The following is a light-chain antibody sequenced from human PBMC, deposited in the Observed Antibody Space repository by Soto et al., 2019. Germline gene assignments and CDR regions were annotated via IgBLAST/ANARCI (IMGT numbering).Light chain of an antibody. CDR2: YMS. CDR3: HQRQSWPRT. V-gene: IGKV3-11*01. Sequence: EIVLTQSPATLSSSPGETATLSCRASQYVGSRLAWYQHKPGQAPRLLIYYMSKRATGIPARFSGSGSGTDFPLTISSLAPDDFAIYYCHQRQSWPRTFGQGTKVEIK. J-gene: IGKJ1*01. CDR1: QYVGSR.